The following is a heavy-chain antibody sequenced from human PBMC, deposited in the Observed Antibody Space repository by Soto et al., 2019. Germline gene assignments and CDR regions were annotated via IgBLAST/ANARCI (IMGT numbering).Heavy chain of an antibody. CDR1: GFSLTTRPVG. CDR3: AHRRHSGDWNGGFFDY. Sequence: QITLRESGPTLVKPTQTLTLTCTFSGFSLTTRPVGVGWIRQSPGKALEWLAFAYWDDDNRYSPSLRSRLTVTKDTSKNQVVLTMPNVDPVDTATCFCAHRRHSGDWNGGFFDYWGQGTLVTVSS. J-gene: IGHJ4*02. D-gene: IGHD2-21*02. CDR2: AYWDDDN. V-gene: IGHV2-5*02.